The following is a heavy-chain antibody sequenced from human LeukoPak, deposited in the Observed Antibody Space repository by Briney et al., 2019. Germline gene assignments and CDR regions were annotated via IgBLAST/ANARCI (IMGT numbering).Heavy chain of an antibody. Sequence: LPGGSLRLSCAASGFTFDDYAMHWVRHAPGKGLEWVSGISWNSGSIGYADSVKGRFTISRDNAKSSLYLQMNSLRAEDTALYYCAKDRGLEWLSYNYGMDVWGQGTTVTVSS. CDR2: ISWNSGSI. CDR3: AKDRGLEWLSYNYGMDV. V-gene: IGHV3-9*01. D-gene: IGHD3-3*01. CDR1: GFTFDDYA. J-gene: IGHJ6*02.